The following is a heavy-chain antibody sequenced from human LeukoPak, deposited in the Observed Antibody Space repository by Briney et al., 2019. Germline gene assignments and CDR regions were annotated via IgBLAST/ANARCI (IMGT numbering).Heavy chain of an antibody. CDR2: LYHSGST. CDR3: TTTPHWLAFDY. D-gene: IGHD6-19*01. CDR1: GGSFSGYY. V-gene: IGHV4-59*13. Sequence: SETLSLTCAVYGGSFSGYYWSWIRQPPGKGLEWIGSLYHSGSTNYNPSLGSRVTISVDMSKNQLSLKLSSVTAADTAVYYCTTTPHWLAFDYWGQGTLVTVSS. J-gene: IGHJ4*02.